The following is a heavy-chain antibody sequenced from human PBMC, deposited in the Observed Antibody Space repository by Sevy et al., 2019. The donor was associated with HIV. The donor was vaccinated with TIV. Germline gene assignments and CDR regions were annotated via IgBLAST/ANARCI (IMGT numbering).Heavy chain of an antibody. CDR1: GYTFTSYR. D-gene: IGHD2-15*01. J-gene: IGHJ4*02. V-gene: IGHV1-18*01. Sequence: ASVKVSCEASGYTFTSYRIYWVRQAPGQGLEWMGWISPLNGDTNYAQKFQGRVTMITDTSTSTAYMELRSLRSDDTAVYFCARAFSSGGSSYSLAFWGQGALVTVSS. CDR3: ARAFSSGGSSYSLAF. CDR2: ISPLNGDT.